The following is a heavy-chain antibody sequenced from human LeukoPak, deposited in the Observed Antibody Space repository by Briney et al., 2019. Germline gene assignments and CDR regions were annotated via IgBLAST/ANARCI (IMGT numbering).Heavy chain of an antibody. J-gene: IGHJ4*02. CDR2: IYHSGST. CDR3: ARVSAGDYGDYPFGY. Sequence: SGTLSLTCAVSGGSISSSNWWSWVRQPPGKGLEWIGEIYHSGSTNYNPSLKSRVTISVDKSKNQFSLKLSSVTAADTAVYYCARVSAGDYGDYPFGYWGQGTLVTVSS. V-gene: IGHV4-4*02. D-gene: IGHD4-17*01. CDR1: GGSISSSNW.